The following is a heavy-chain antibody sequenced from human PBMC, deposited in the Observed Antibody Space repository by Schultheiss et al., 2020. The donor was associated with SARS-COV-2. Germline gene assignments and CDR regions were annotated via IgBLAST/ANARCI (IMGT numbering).Heavy chain of an antibody. CDR3: ARDSYYDSSGYHS. D-gene: IGHD3-22*01. Sequence: GESLKISCAASGFTFSSYSMNWVRQAPGKGLEWVSSISSSSSYIYYADSVKGRFTISRDNAKNSLYLQMNSLRAEDTAVYYCARDSYYDSSGYHSWGQGTLVTVSS. V-gene: IGHV3-21*01. CDR1: GFTFSSYS. J-gene: IGHJ5*02. CDR2: ISSSSSYI.